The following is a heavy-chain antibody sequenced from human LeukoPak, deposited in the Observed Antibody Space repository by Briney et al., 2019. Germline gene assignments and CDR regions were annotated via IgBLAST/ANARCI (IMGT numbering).Heavy chain of an antibody. J-gene: IGHJ5*02. CDR1: GYTFTSYG. CDR2: ISAYNGNT. CDR3: ARDGDHSSSSLSWFDP. D-gene: IGHD6-6*01. V-gene: IGHV1-18*01. Sequence: ASVKVSCKASGYTFTSYGISWVRQAPGQGLEWMGWISAYNGNTNYAQKLQGRVTMTTDTSTSTAYMELSSLRSDDTAVYYCARDGDHSSSSLSWFDPWGQGTLVTVSS.